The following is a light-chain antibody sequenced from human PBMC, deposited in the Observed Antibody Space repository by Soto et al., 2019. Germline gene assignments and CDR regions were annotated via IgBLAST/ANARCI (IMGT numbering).Light chain of an antibody. Sequence: AIPMTQSPSSLSASVGDGVTITCRASQGIRNHLGWYQQKPGKAPKLMIYTASSLQSGVPSRFSGSGSGTDFTLTISSLQPEDFATYYCLQDYNYPHTFGQGTKLEIK. CDR1: QGIRNH. J-gene: IGKJ2*01. V-gene: IGKV1-6*01. CDR2: TAS. CDR3: LQDYNYPHT.